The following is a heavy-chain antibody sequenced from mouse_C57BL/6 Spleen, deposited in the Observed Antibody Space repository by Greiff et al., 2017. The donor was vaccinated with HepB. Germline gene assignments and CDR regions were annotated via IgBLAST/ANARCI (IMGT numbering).Heavy chain of an antibody. Sequence: QVQLQQSGAELARPGASVKLSCKASGYTFTSYGISWVKQRTGQGLEWIGEIYPRSGNTYYNEKLKGKATLTADKSSSKAYMELRSLTSEDSAVYFCARIITTVVDPYYFDYWGQGTTLTVSS. CDR1: GYTFTSYG. D-gene: IGHD1-1*01. CDR2: IYPRSGNT. J-gene: IGHJ2*01. V-gene: IGHV1-81*01. CDR3: ARIITTVVDPYYFDY.